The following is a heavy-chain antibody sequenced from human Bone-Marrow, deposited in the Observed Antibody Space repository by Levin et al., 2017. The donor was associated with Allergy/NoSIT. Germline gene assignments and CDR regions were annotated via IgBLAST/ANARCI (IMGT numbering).Heavy chain of an antibody. J-gene: IGHJ6*02. CDR1: VFPFSTYD. Sequence: GGSLRLSCAASVFPFSTYDMHRVRQATGKGLEWVATITSAGDTFYPGSVKGRFTISRDNGKNSLYLQMNSLRAGDTAVYYCARERYYYGSGYKYGLDLWGQGTTVTVSS. D-gene: IGHD3-10*01. CDR2: ITSAGDT. CDR3: ARERYYYGSGYKYGLDL. V-gene: IGHV3-13*01.